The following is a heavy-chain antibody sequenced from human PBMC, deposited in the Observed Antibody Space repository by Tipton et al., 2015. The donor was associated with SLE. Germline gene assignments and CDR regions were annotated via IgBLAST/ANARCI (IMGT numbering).Heavy chain of an antibody. Sequence: TLSLTCSVSGGSISDYFLSWFRQAQGKGPEWIGHMSDSGDTNYNPSLKSRVTISVDTSRSQISLRLNSVTAADTAIYYCVKGQEVAATNYYYYMDVWGKGTTVTVS. V-gene: IGHV4-59*01. CDR2: MSDSGDT. D-gene: IGHD6-19*01. CDR3: VKGQEVAATNYYYYMDV. J-gene: IGHJ6*03. CDR1: GGSISDYF.